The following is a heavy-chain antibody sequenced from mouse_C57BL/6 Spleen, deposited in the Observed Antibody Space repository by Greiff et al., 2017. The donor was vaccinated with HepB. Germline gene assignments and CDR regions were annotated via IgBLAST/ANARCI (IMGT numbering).Heavy chain of an antibody. D-gene: IGHD4-1*01. V-gene: IGHV1-69*01. CDR1: GYTFTSYW. J-gene: IGHJ4*01. CDR2: IDPSDSYT. CDR3: ARYWDDYAMDY. Sequence: QVHVKQPGAELVMPGASVKLSCKASGYTFTSYWMHWVKQRPGQGLEWIGEIDPSDSYTNYNQKFKGKSTLTVDKSSSTAYMQLSSLTSEDSAVYYCARYWDDYAMDYWGQGTSVTVSS.